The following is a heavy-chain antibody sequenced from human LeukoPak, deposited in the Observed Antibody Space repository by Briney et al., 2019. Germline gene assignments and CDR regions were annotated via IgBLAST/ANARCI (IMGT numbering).Heavy chain of an antibody. CDR1: GFTFSSYW. Sequence: GGSLRLSCAASGFTFSSYWMSWVRQAPGKGLEWVANIKQDGSEKSKNSLYLQMNSLRAEDTAVYYCARAGYGDSLSIWFDPWGQGTLVTVSS. J-gene: IGHJ5*02. V-gene: IGHV3-7*01. D-gene: IGHD4-17*01. CDR3: ARAGYGDSLSIWFDP. CDR2: IKQDGSEK.